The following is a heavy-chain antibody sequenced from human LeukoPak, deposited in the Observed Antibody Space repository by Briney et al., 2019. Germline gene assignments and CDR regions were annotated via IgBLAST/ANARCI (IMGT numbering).Heavy chain of an antibody. CDR3: ARGPLTGSGYDWLFDY. J-gene: IGHJ4*02. CDR1: GFTFSSYA. Sequence: GRSLRLSCAASGFTFSSYAMHWVRQAPGKGLEWVAVISYDRSNKYYADSVKGRFTISRDNSKNTLYLQMNSLRAEDTAVYYCARGPLTGSGYDWLFDYWGQGTLVTVSS. D-gene: IGHD5-12*01. V-gene: IGHV3-30*04. CDR2: ISYDRSNK.